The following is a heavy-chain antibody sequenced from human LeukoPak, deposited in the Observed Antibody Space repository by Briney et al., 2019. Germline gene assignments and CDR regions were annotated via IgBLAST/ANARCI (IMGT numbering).Heavy chain of an antibody. Sequence: GGSLRLSCAASGFTFSSYGMHWVRQAPGKGLEWVAFIRYDGSNKYYADSVKGRFTISRDNSKNTLYLQMNSLRAEDTAVYYCAKDLLPYYYYYMDVWGKGTTVTVSS. J-gene: IGHJ6*03. CDR2: IRYDGSNK. CDR1: GFTFSSYG. V-gene: IGHV3-30*02. CDR3: AKDLLPYYYYYMDV.